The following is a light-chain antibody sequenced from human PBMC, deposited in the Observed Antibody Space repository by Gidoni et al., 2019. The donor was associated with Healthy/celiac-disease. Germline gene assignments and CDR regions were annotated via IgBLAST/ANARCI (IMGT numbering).Light chain of an antibody. J-gene: IGKJ4*01. V-gene: IGKV1-33*01. Sequence: DIQMTQSPSSLSASVGDRVTITCQASQDISNYLNWYQQKAGKAPKLLIYDASNLETGVPSRFSGSGSGTDFTFTISSLQPEDIATYYCQQYDNVPRTFGGGTKAEIK. CDR1: QDISNY. CDR3: QQYDNVPRT. CDR2: DAS.